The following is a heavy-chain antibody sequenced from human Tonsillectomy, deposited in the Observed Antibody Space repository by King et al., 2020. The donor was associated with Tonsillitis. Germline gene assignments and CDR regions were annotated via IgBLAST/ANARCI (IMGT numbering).Heavy chain of an antibody. CDR1: GFTFSSYA. J-gene: IGHJ4*02. Sequence: VQLVESGGGLVQPGGSLRLSCAASGFTFSSYAMSWVRQAPGKGLEWVSGISGSGGSTYYADSVKGRFTISRDNSENTLHLQMNSLRAEDTAIYYCAKGAPGIVVAGSGDFDYWGQGTLVTVSS. CDR2: ISGSGGST. V-gene: IGHV3-23*04. CDR3: AKGAPGIVVAGSGDFDY. D-gene: IGHD6-19*01.